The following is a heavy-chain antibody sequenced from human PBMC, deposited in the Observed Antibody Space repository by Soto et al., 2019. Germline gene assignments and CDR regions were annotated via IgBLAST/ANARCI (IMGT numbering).Heavy chain of an antibody. CDR2: ISSGSSTI. Sequence: EVQLVESGGGLVQPGGSLILSCAASGFTFSSYNMNWVRQAPGKCLQWVSHISSGSSTIYYADSVKGRFTVSRDNVKNSLYLQMNSLRDEDTVVYYCARVRFSSRSYYFDYWGQGTLVTVSS. V-gene: IGHV3-48*02. CDR3: ARVRFSSRSYYFDY. J-gene: IGHJ4*02. D-gene: IGHD6-13*01. CDR1: GFTFSSYN.